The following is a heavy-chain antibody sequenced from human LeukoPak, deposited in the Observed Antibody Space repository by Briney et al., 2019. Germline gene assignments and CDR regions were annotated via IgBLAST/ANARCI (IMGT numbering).Heavy chain of an antibody. J-gene: IGHJ4*02. Sequence: GESLKISCKGSGYSFTSYWIGWVRQMPGKGLEWMAIIYPGDSDTRYSPSFQGQVTISADKSISTAYLQWSSLKASDTAMYYCARRYDFWSGYREFDYWGQGTLVTVSS. CDR3: ARRYDFWSGYREFDY. V-gene: IGHV5-51*01. CDR2: IYPGDSDT. D-gene: IGHD3-3*01. CDR1: GYSFTSYW.